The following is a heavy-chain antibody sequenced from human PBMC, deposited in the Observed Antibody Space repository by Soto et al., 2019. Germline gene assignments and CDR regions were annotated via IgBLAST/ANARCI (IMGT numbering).Heavy chain of an antibody. CDR2: ISGSGGST. CDR3: AKDFANWGRPAYFDY. CDR1: GFTFSSYA. V-gene: IGHV3-23*01. J-gene: IGHJ4*02. D-gene: IGHD7-27*01. Sequence: GGSLRLSCAASGFTFSSYAMSWVRQAPGKGLEWVSTISGSGGSTYYADSLKGRFTISRDNSKNTLYLQMNSLRAEDTAVYYCAKDFANWGRPAYFDYWGQGTLVTVSS.